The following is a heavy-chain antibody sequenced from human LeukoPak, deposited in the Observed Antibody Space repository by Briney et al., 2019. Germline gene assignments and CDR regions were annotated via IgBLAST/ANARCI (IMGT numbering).Heavy chain of an antibody. CDR1: VYTFTSYG. Sequence: ASVNVSCKTSVYTFTSYGISWVRQAPGQGLEWMGWISAYNGNTNYARKLQGRVTMTTDTSTSTAYMELRSLRSDATAVYYCARDRYNWNEDLDYWGQGTLVTVSS. V-gene: IGHV1-18*01. J-gene: IGHJ4*02. CDR3: ARDRYNWNEDLDY. D-gene: IGHD1-1*01. CDR2: ISAYNGNT.